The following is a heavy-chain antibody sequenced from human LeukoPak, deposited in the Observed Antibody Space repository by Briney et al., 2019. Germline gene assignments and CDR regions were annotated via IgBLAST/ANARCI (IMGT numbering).Heavy chain of an antibody. CDR1: GESFSGYY. CDR3: ARDNADYYGSGRSVNWFDP. CDR2: IYTSGST. D-gene: IGHD3-10*01. Sequence: PSETLSLTCAIHGESFSGYYWSWIRQPPGKGLEWIGRIYTSGSTNYNPSLKSRVTMSVDTSKNQFSLRLSSVTAADTAVYYCARDNADYYGSGRSVNWFDPWGQGTLVTVSS. V-gene: IGHV4-4*07. J-gene: IGHJ5*02.